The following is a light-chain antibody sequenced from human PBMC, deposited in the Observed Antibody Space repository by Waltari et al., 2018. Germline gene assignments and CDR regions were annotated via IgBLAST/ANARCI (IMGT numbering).Light chain of an antibody. CDR2: DVS. CDR1: SRDVGGCTY. Sequence: QSALTQPASASGSPGQSIPISCTGSSRDVGGCTYVSWYQQHPGKAPKLMIYDVSNRPSGVSNRFSGSKSGNTASLTISGLQAEDEADYYCSSYTSSSSWVFGGGTKLTVL. V-gene: IGLV2-14*01. CDR3: SSYTSSSSWV. J-gene: IGLJ3*02.